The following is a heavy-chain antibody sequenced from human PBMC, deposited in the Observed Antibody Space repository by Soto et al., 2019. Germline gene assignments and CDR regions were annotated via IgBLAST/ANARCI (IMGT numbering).Heavy chain of an antibody. V-gene: IGHV4-59*01. J-gene: IGHJ6*02. CDR1: GDSITRYY. CDR3: ARTTLLRYYGLEV. CDR2: IFHSGST. Sequence: SETLSLTCIVSGDSITRYYWSWIRQPPGKGLEWIGYIFHSGSTNYNPSLKSRATISVDVSSNQFSLRLTSVTAADTAVYYCARTTLLRYYGLEVWGQGTTVTVSS. D-gene: IGHD2-15*01.